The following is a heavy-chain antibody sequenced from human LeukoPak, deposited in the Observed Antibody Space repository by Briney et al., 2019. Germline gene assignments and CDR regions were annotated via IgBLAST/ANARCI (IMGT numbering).Heavy chain of an antibody. V-gene: IGHV1-8*01. CDR3: ARDSSGWTGLYYYYGMDV. CDR2: MNPNSGNT. CDR1: GYTFTSYD. J-gene: IGHJ6*02. Sequence: ASVKVSCKASGYTFTSYDVNWVRQATGQGLEWMGWMNPNSGNTGYAQEFQGRVTMTRNTSISTAYMELSSLRSEDTAVYYCARDSSGWTGLYYYYGMDVWGQGTTVTVSS. D-gene: IGHD6-19*01.